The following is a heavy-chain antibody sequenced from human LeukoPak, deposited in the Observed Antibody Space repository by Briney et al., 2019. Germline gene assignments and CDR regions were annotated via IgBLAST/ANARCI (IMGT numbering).Heavy chain of an antibody. D-gene: IGHD2-2*01. J-gene: IGHJ6*02. Sequence: PSVKVSCKASGYTFTSYDINWVRQATGQGLEWMGWMNPNSGNTGYAQKFQGRVTMTRNTSISTAYMELSSLRSEDTAVYYCAYCSSTSCYVGDYYYYGMDVWGQGTTVTVSS. CDR3: AYCSSTSCYVGDYYYYGMDV. CDR1: GYTFTSYD. CDR2: MNPNSGNT. V-gene: IGHV1-8*01.